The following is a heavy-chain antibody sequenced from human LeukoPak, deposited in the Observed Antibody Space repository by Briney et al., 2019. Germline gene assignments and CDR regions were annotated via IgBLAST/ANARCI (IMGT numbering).Heavy chain of an antibody. D-gene: IGHD2-21*01. CDR3: ARRDGTYCGGDCYSGSFDY. V-gene: IGHV4-39*01. CDR2: IYYRGST. Sequence: SETLSLTCTVSGGSISSSSYYWGWIRQPPGKGLEWIGSIYYRGSTYYNPSLKSRVTISVDTSKNQFSLKLSSVTAADTAVYYCARRDGTYCGGDCYSGSFDYWGQGTLVTVSS. J-gene: IGHJ4*02. CDR1: GGSISSSSYY.